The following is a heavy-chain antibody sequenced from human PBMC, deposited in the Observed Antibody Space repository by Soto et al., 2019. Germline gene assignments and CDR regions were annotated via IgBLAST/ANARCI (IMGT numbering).Heavy chain of an antibody. Sequence: QVQLVQSGAEVKKPGSSVKVSCKASGGTFSSYTISWVRQAPGQGLEWMGRIIPILGIANYAQKLQGRVTITADKSTSTAYMELSSLRSEDTAVYYCARGGYCTNGVCYNYYYYMDVWGKGTTVTVSS. CDR1: GGTFSSYT. CDR2: IIPILGIA. CDR3: ARGGYCTNGVCYNYYYYMDV. V-gene: IGHV1-69*02. D-gene: IGHD2-8*01. J-gene: IGHJ6*03.